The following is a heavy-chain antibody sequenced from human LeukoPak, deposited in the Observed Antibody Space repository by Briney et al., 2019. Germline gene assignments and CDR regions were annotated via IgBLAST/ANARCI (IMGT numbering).Heavy chain of an antibody. CDR3: AKPCGSGYYFFDN. V-gene: IGHV3-74*01. D-gene: IGHD5-12*01. J-gene: IGHJ4*02. CDR2: INTDGSST. CDR1: GFTFKNYW. Sequence: PVGSLRLSCAASGFTFKNYWMHWVRQAPGKGLVWVSRINTDGSSTTFADSVKGRFTISRDNAKNTLYLQMNSLRAEDTAVYYCAKPCGSGYYFFDNWGQGTLVTVSS.